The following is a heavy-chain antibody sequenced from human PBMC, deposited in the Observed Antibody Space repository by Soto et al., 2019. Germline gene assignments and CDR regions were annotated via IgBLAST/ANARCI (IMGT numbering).Heavy chain of an antibody. CDR1: GFTFSSYW. CDR3: ARALGQSYYDMDV. J-gene: IGHJ6*02. V-gene: IGHV3-7*01. Sequence: EVQLVESGGGLVQPGGSLRLSCAASGFTFSSYWMTWVRQAPGKGLEWVANIKQDGSDKYYVDSVKGRFTISRDNAKNSLYLQMNSLRAEDPAVYYCARALGQSYYDMDVWGQGTTVTVSS. CDR2: IKQDGSDK.